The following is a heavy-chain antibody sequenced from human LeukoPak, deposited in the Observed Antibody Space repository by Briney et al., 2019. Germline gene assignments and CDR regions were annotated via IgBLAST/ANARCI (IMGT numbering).Heavy chain of an antibody. CDR1: GFTFGDYA. D-gene: IGHD3-10*01. Sequence: GGSLRLSCTASGFTFGDYAMSWFRQAPGKGLEWVGFIRSKAYGGTTEYAASVKGRFTISRDDSKSIAYLQMNSLKAEDTAVYYCTRPRGYYYYYMDVWGKGTTVTVSS. CDR2: IRSKAYGGTT. V-gene: IGHV3-49*03. CDR3: TRPRGYYYYYMDV. J-gene: IGHJ6*03.